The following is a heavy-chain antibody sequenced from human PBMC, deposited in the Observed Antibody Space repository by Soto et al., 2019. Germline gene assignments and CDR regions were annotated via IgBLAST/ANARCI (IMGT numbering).Heavy chain of an antibody. CDR2: ISAYNGNT. D-gene: IGHD6-13*01. Sequence: GAPVKVSSKASRYTFTSYSMHLARQAPGQRLEWMGWISAYNGNTNYAQKLQGRVTMTTDTSTSTAYMELRSLRSDDTAVYYCARVPLQQLAFRWGYYYGMDVWGQGTTVTAP. CDR3: ARVPLQQLAFRWGYYYGMDV. CDR1: RYTFTSYS. V-gene: IGHV1-18*01. J-gene: IGHJ6*02.